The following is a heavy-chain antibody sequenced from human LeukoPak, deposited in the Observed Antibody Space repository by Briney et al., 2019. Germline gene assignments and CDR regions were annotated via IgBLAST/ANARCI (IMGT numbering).Heavy chain of an antibody. CDR1: GFTFSSYG. Sequence: PGGSLRLSCAASGFTFSSYGMHWVRQAPGKGLEWVAVIWYDGSNKYYADSVKGRFTISRGNSKNTLYLQMNSLRAEDTAVYYCAKSGSYGYSYFDYWGQGTLVTVSS. D-gene: IGHD5-18*01. CDR3: AKSGSYGYSYFDY. CDR2: IWYDGSNK. V-gene: IGHV3-33*06. J-gene: IGHJ4*02.